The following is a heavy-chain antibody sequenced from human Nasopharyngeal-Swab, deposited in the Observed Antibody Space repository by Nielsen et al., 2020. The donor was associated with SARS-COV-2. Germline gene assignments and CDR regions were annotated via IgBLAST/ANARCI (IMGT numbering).Heavy chain of an antibody. J-gene: IGHJ6*02. V-gene: IGHV4-34*01. D-gene: IGHD3-10*01. CDR2: INHSGST. CDR1: GGSFSGYY. Sequence: SETLSLICAVYGGSFSGYYWSWIRQPPGKGLEWIGEINHSGSTNYNPSLKSRVTISVDTSKNQFSLKLSSVTAADTAVYYCARGQRLWFGETGMDVWGQGTTVTVSS. CDR3: ARGQRLWFGETGMDV.